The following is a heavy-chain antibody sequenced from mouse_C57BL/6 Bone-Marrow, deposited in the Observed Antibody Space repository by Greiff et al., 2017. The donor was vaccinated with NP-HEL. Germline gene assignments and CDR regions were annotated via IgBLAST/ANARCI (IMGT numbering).Heavy chain of an antibody. CDR1: GFTFSDYY. Sequence: EVQVVESEGGLVQPGSSMKLSCTASGFTFSDYYMAWVRQVPEKGLEWVANINYDGSSTYYLDSLKSRFIISRDNAKNILYLQMSSLKSEDTATYYCARDQGGNLDYWGQGTTLTVSS. CDR3: ARDQGGNLDY. J-gene: IGHJ2*01. D-gene: IGHD1-1*02. CDR2: INYDGSST. V-gene: IGHV5-16*01.